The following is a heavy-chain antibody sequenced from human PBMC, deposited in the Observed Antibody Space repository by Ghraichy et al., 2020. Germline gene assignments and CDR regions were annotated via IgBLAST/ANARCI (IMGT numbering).Heavy chain of an antibody. CDR1: GCSISTYY. V-gene: IGHV4-59*01. Sequence: SETLSLTCTVSGCSISTYYWSWIRQPPGKGLEWVGFIYYSGSTNYNPSLKSRVTISVDTSKNQFSLKLNSVTAAEPAGYYCARFVSYYDSTGPSFYFDYWGQGTLVTVSS. CDR2: IYYSGST. D-gene: IGHD3-22*01. CDR3: ARFVSYYDSTGPSFYFDY. J-gene: IGHJ4*02.